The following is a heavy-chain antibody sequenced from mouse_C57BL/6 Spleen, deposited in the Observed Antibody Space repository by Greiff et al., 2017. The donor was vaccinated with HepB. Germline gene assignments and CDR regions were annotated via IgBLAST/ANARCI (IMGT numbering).Heavy chain of an antibody. V-gene: IGHV1-18*01. D-gene: IGHD1-1*01. CDR3: ARREVYYYGSSCFDY. CDR2: INPNNGGT. Sequence: EVQLQQSGPELVKPGASVKIPCKASGYTFTDYNMDWVKQSHGKSLEWIGDINPNNGGTIYNQKFKGKATLTVDKSSSTAYMELRSLTSEDTAVYYCARREVYYYGSSCFDYWGQGTTLTVSS. J-gene: IGHJ2*01. CDR1: GYTFTDYN.